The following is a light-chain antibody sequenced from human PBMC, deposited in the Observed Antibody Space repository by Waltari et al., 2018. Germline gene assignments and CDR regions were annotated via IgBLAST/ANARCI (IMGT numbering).Light chain of an antibody. V-gene: IGLV2-8*01. CDR1: SSDVGGYNY. J-gene: IGLJ1*01. CDR3: SSDAGSNICV. CDR2: ELS. Sequence: QSALTQPPSASGSPGQSVTISCTGTSSDVGGYNYVSWYQQHPGKAPKLMIYELSKRPSGVPDRFSGSKSGNTASLTVSGLEAEDEADYYCSSDAGSNICVFGTGTKGTVL.